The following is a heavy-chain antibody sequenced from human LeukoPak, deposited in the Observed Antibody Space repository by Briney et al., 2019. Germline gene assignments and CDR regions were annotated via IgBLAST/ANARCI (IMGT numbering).Heavy chain of an antibody. CDR3: AANGYKSGWYYRFDYYYGMDV. Sequence: GGSLRLSCAASGFTVSSNYMSWVRQAPGKGLEWVSVIYSGGSTYYADSVKGRFTISRDNSKNTLYLQMNSLKAEDTAVVYCAANGYKSGWYYRFDYYYGMDVWGKGTTVTVSS. D-gene: IGHD6-19*01. CDR2: IYSGGST. V-gene: IGHV3-53*01. J-gene: IGHJ6*04. CDR1: GFTVSSNY.